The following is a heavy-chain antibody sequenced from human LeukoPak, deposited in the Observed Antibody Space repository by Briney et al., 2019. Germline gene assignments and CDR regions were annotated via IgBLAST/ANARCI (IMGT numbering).Heavy chain of an antibody. V-gene: IGHV3-9*03. CDR3: AKDHGYSYGRGFDY. Sequence: GRSLRLSCAASGFTFDDYAMHWVRQAPGKGLECVSGISWNSGSIGYADSVKGRFTISRDNAKNSLYLQMNSLRAEDMALYYCAKDHGYSYGRGFDYWGQGTLVTVSS. CDR2: ISWNSGSI. J-gene: IGHJ4*02. D-gene: IGHD5-18*01. CDR1: GFTFDDYA.